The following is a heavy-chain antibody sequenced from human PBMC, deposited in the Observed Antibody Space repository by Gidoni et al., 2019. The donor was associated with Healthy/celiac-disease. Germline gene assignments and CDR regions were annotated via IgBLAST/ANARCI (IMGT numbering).Heavy chain of an antibody. D-gene: IGHD3-10*01. CDR1: GFSFSNAW. CDR3: TTSYYGSGSYD. CDR2: IKSKTDGGTT. J-gene: IGHJ4*02. V-gene: IGHV3-15*07. Sequence: EVQLVESGGGLVKPGGSLRLSWSASGFSFSNAWMNWVRQAPGKGLEWVGRIKSKTDGGTTDYAAPVKGRFTISRDDSKNTLYLQMNSLKTEDTAVYYCTTSYYGSGSYDWGQGTLVTVSS.